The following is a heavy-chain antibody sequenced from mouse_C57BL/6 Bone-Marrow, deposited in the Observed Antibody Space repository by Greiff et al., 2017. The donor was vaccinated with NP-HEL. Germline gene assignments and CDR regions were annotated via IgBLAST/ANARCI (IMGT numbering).Heavy chain of an antibody. V-gene: IGHV5-15*01. CDR3: ARHHYYGSSYDAMDY. CDR1: GFTFSDYG. D-gene: IGHD1-1*01. J-gene: IGHJ4*01. Sequence: EVKVIESGGGLVQPGGSLKLSCAASGFTFSDYGMAWVRQAPRKGPEWVAFISNLAYSIYYADTVTGRFTISRENAKNTLYLEMSSLRSEDTAMYYCARHHYYGSSYDAMDYWGQGTSVTVSS. CDR2: ISNLAYSI.